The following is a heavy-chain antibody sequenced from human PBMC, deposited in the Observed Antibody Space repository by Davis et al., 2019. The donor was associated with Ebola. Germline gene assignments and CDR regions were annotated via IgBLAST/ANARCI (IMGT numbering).Heavy chain of an antibody. CDR2: INHSGST. CDR1: GGSFSGYY. Sequence: SETLSLTCAVYGGSFSGYYWSWIRQPPGKGLEWIGEINHSGSTNYNPSLKSRVTISVDTSKNQFSLKLSSVTAADTAVYYCAREGPYYGALDAFDIWGQGTMVTVSS. D-gene: IGHD4-17*01. J-gene: IGHJ3*02. V-gene: IGHV4-34*01. CDR3: AREGPYYGALDAFDI.